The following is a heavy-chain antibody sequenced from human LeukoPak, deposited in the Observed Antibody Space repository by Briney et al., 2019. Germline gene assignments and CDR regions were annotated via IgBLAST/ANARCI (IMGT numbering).Heavy chain of an antibody. J-gene: IGHJ4*02. Sequence: NPGESLRLSCAASGFTFSSYCLNWVRQAPGKGLEWVSTISSGGHIYYEDSVKGRCTISRDNAKNSLYLQMNSLRAEDTAVYYCARDQDGGKYYYESSGYSHWGQGILVTVSS. CDR3: ARDQDGGKYYYESSGYSH. CDR2: ISSGGHI. D-gene: IGHD3-22*01. V-gene: IGHV3-21*01. CDR1: GFTFSSYC.